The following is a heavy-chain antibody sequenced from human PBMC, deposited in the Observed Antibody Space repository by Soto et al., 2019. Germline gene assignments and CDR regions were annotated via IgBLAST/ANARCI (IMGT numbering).Heavy chain of an antibody. CDR3: ATRGYCSGGSCSPVVDY. CDR1: GFSFSTYW. Sequence: EVQLVESGGGLVQPGGSLRLSCAASGFSFSTYWMSWVRQAPGKGLEWVANIKQDGSEKYYVDSVKGRFTISRDNAKNSLYLQMNSLRGEDTAVYYCATRGYCSGGSCSPVVDYWGQGTLVIVSS. J-gene: IGHJ4*02. V-gene: IGHV3-7*01. D-gene: IGHD2-15*01. CDR2: IKQDGSEK.